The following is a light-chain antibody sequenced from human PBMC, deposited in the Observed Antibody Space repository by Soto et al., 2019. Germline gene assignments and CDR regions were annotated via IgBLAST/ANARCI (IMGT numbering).Light chain of an antibody. V-gene: IGKV1-39*01. CDR1: QSLSSR. CDR3: KKSFGPPYI. CDR2: ETS. Sequence: IQMTQSPSSLSASVGDRVTITCRASQSLSSRLTWYQQKPGEAPKLLIYETSSLHSGVPSRFSGSGSETVFPLTINSLQPEVFATYYFKKSFGPPYIFGRGTKRETK. J-gene: IGKJ2*01.